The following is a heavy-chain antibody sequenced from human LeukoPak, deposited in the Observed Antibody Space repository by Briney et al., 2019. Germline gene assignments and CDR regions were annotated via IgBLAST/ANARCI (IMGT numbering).Heavy chain of an antibody. J-gene: IGHJ5*02. D-gene: IGHD6-6*01. Sequence: GGSLRLSCAASGFTFSSYGMHWVRQAPGKGLEWVAVISYDGSNKYYADSVKGRFTISRDNSKNTLYLQMDSLRAEDTAVYYCARDSSSIVFGWFDPWGQGTLVTVSS. CDR3: ARDSSSIVFGWFDP. V-gene: IGHV3-30*03. CDR1: GFTFSSYG. CDR2: ISYDGSNK.